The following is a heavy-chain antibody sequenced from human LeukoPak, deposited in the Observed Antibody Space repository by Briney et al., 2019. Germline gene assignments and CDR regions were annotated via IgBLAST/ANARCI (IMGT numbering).Heavy chain of an antibody. CDR3: GYSYGYDYYYMDV. V-gene: IGHV1-69*13. CDR2: IIPIFGTA. D-gene: IGHD5-18*01. J-gene: IGHJ6*03. CDR1: GGTFSSYA. Sequence: SVKVSCKASGGTFSSYAISWVRQAPGQGLEWMGGIIPIFGTANYAQKFQGRVTITADESTSTAYMELSSLRSGDTAVYFCGYSYGYDYYYMDVWGKGTTVTVSS.